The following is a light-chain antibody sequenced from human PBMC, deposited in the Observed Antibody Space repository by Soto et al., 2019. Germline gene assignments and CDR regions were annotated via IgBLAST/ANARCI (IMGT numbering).Light chain of an antibody. CDR2: WAS. V-gene: IGKV4-1*01. Sequence: DIVMTQSPDSLAVSLGERATINCKSSQSVLYSTTNKKYLAWYQQKPGQPPKLLIYWASTRQSGVPDRFSVSGSGTDFTLTISSLQAEDVEVYYCQQYYSTPVTFGQGTKLEIK. J-gene: IGKJ2*01. CDR3: QQYYSTPVT. CDR1: QSVLYSTTNKKY.